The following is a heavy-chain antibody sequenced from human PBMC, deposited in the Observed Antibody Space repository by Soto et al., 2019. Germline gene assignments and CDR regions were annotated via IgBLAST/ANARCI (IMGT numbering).Heavy chain of an antibody. CDR1: RSIFADYW. Sequence: PGESLKISCKGTRSIFADYWIGWVRQTPGKGLEWMGIVYPGDSDTRYTPSFQGQVTISADESISTVYLQWNSLKASDSGIYYCARTKALHGGYGLDVWGQGTTVTVSS. V-gene: IGHV5-51*01. J-gene: IGHJ6*02. D-gene: IGHD3-16*01. CDR3: ARTKALHGGYGLDV. CDR2: VYPGDSDT.